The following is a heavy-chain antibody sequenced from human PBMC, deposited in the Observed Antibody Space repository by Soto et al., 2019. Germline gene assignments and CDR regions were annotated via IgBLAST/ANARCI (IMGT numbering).Heavy chain of an antibody. J-gene: IGHJ4*02. CDR1: GASITSSNW. Sequence: QVQLQESGPGLVKPSGTLSLTCDVFGASITSSNWWSWVRQSPGGGLEWIGEVFHGGSTNYNPSLKSRVTVYVDKSKNQFSLILTSLTAADAAVYYCARDRLNFGVPFDTWGQGIRVTVSS. CDR3: ARDRLNFGVPFDT. CDR2: VFHGGST. D-gene: IGHD2-8*01. V-gene: IGHV4-4*02.